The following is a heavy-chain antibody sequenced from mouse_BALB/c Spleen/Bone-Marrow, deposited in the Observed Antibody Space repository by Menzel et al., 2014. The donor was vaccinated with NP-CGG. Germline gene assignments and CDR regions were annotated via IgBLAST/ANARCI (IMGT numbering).Heavy chain of an antibody. J-gene: IGHJ1*01. V-gene: IGHV1-15*01. CDR2: IDPETGGT. CDR3: TRDGSSRWYFDV. D-gene: IGHD1-1*01. Sequence: QLQQSGAELVRPGASVTLSCKASGYTFTDYEMHWVKQTPVHGLEWIGAIDPETGGTAYNQKFKGKATLTADKSSSTAYMELRSLTSEDSAVYYCTRDGSSRWYFDVWGAGTTVTVSS. CDR1: GYTFTDYE.